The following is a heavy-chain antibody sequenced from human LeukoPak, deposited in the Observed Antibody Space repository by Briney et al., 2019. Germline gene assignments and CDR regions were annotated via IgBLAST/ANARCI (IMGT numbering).Heavy chain of an antibody. CDR3: ARVRVGFVEPYYYYYMDV. CDR2: INPSGGST. CDR1: GYTFTNYY. Sequence: ASVKVSCKASGYTFTNYYMHWVRQAPGQGLEWMGIINPSGGSTNYAQKFQGRVTMTRDMSMSTVYMELSSLRSEDTAVYYCARVRVGFVEPYYYYYMDVWGKGTTVTISS. D-gene: IGHD3-10*01. J-gene: IGHJ6*03. V-gene: IGHV1-46*01.